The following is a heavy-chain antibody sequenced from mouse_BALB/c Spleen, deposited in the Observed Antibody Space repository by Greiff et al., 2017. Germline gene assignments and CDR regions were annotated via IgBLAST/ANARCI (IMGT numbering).Heavy chain of an antibody. V-gene: IGHV8-11*01. J-gene: IGHJ2*01. D-gene: IGHD2-1*01. CDR2: IWWNDNK. CDR1: GFSLSTYGIG. Sequence: QVTLKESGPGILQPSQTLSLTCSFSGFSLSTYGIGVGWIRQPSGKGLEWLAHIWWNDNKYYNTALKSRLTISKDTSNNQVFLKIASVDTADTATYYCARIGHYGNFFDYWGQGTTLTVSS. CDR3: ARIGHYGNFFDY.